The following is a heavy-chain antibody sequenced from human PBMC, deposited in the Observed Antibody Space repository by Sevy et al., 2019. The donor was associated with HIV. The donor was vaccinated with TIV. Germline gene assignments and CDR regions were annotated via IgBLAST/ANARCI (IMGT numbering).Heavy chain of an antibody. CDR3: AKSGGAYCGGDCLGEGFDI. D-gene: IGHD2-21*02. J-gene: IGHJ3*02. Sequence: GGSLRLSCAASGFTFDDYAMHWVRQAPGKGLEWVSGISWNSGSIGYADSVKGRFTISRDNAKNSLYLQMNSLRAEDTALYYWAKSGGAYCGGDCLGEGFDIWGQGTMITVSS. V-gene: IGHV3-9*01. CDR1: GFTFDDYA. CDR2: ISWNSGSI.